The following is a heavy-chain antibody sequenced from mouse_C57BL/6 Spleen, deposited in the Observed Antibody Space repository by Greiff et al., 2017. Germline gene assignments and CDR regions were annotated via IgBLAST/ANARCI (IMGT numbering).Heavy chain of an antibody. Sequence: EVKVVESGGGLVQPGGSLSLSCAASGFTFTDYYMSWVRQPPGKALEWLGFIRNKANGYTTEYSASVKGRFTISRDNSQSILYLQMNALRAEDSATYYCARVLPSYDGYPLYYWGQGTTLTVSS. D-gene: IGHD2-3*01. CDR1: GFTFTDYY. CDR2: IRNKANGYTT. V-gene: IGHV7-3*01. J-gene: IGHJ2*01. CDR3: ARVLPSYDGYPLYY.